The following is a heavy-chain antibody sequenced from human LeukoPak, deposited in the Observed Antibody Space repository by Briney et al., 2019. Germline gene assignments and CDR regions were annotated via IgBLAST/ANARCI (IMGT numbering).Heavy chain of an antibody. Sequence: PSETLSLTCIVSGASISDYYWSWIRQPPGRGLEWIGYLYYSGNSNYNPSLKSRVSISLNTSKNQISLKVTSVTAADTAVYYCARGPRPYFDYWGHGSLVTVSS. CDR3: ARGPRPYFDY. V-gene: IGHV4-59*01. CDR2: LYYSGNS. CDR1: GASISDYY. J-gene: IGHJ4*01.